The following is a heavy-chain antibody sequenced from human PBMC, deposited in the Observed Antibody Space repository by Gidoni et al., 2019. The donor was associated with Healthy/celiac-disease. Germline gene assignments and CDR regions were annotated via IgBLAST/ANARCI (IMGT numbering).Heavy chain of an antibody. CDR3: AREHGDYAPAGYYYYYYGMDV. V-gene: IGHV3-33*01. CDR1: GCTVRSEG. CDR2: IWYAGSNK. D-gene: IGHD4-17*01. Sequence: QVQRVESGGGVGEPGRSLRLSCAGSGCTVRSEGTHWVRQAPGKGLEWVAVIWYAGSNKYYADSVKGRFTLSRDNSHNTLYLQMNSLRAEDTAVYYCAREHGDYAPAGYYYYYYGMDVWGQGTTVTVSS. J-gene: IGHJ6*02.